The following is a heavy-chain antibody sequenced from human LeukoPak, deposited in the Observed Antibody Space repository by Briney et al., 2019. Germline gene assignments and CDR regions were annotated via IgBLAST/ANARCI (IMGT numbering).Heavy chain of an antibody. CDR3: ASPPYYYYYMDV. J-gene: IGHJ6*03. CDR1: GFTFSSYE. CDR2: ISSSGSTI. Sequence: PGGSLRLSCAASGFTFSSYEMNWVRQAPGKGLEWVSYISSSGSTIYYADSVKGRFTISRDNAKNSLYLQMNSLRAEDTAVYYCASPPYYYYYMDVWGKGTTVTASS. V-gene: IGHV3-48*03.